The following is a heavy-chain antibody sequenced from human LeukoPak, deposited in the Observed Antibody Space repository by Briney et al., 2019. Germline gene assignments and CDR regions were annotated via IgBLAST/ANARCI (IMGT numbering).Heavy chain of an antibody. CDR3: ARGTYYYDSSGYYYYYYYVDV. Sequence: ASVKVSCKASGYTFTSYDINWVRQATGQGLEWMGWMSPNSGNTGYAQKFQGRVTMTRNTSISTAYMELSSLRSEDTAVYYCARGTYYYDSSGYYYYYYYVDVWGKGTTVTVSS. J-gene: IGHJ6*03. D-gene: IGHD3-22*01. V-gene: IGHV1-8*01. CDR2: MSPNSGNT. CDR1: GYTFTSYD.